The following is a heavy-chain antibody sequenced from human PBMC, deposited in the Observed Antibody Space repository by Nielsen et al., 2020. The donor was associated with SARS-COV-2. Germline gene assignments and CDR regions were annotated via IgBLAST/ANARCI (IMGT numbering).Heavy chain of an antibody. CDR1: GFTFSSYE. V-gene: IGHV3-7*03. CDR3: ARDSVAATGQIYFYGFDV. J-gene: IGHJ6*02. Sequence: GESLKISCTASGFTFSSYEMNWVRQTPGKGLEWVANIKEDGSEKYYVDSVKGRFSISRDNAKNSLYLQMNSLRVEDTAVYYCARDSVAATGQIYFYGFDVWGQGTTVTVSS. D-gene: IGHD2-15*01. CDR2: IKEDGSEK.